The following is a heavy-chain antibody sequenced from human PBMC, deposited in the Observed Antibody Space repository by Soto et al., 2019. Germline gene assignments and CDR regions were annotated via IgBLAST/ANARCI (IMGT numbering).Heavy chain of an antibody. CDR3: ARETSSGYLDY. V-gene: IGHV4-59*01. J-gene: IGHJ4*02. CDR1: GGSISRYY. CDR2: TYFSGST. D-gene: IGHD3-22*01. Sequence: QVQLQESGPGLVRPSETLSLTCTVSGGSISRYYWSWIRQPPGKGLEWIGYTYFSGSTKYNPSLKSRVTMSVDTSHYQISLKLSSVIAADTAVYFCARETSSGYLDYWGQGTLVIVSS.